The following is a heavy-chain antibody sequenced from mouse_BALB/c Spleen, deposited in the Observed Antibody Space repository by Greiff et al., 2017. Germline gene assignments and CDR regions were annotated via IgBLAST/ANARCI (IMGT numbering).Heavy chain of an antibody. CDR1: GFTFSSYA. CDR3: ARGGGLLLYAMDY. CDR2: ISSGGST. D-gene: IGHD2-3*01. Sequence: DVKLVESGGGLVKPGGSLKLSCAASGFTFSSYAMSWVRQTPEKRLEWVASISSGGSTYYPDSVKGRFTISRDNARNILYLQMSSLRSEDTAMYYCARGGGLLLYAMDYWGQGTSVTVSS. J-gene: IGHJ4*01. V-gene: IGHV5-6-5*01.